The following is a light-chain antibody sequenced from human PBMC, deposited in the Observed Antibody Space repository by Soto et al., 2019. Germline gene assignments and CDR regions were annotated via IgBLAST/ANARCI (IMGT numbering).Light chain of an antibody. CDR3: SSYTTSSTLYV. CDR1: SSDVGGYNY. J-gene: IGLJ1*01. CDR2: EVS. V-gene: IGLV2-14*01. Sequence: QSVLTQPASVSGSPGQSITISCTGTSSDVGGYNYVSWYQQHPGKAPKLMIYEVSNRPSGVSNRSSGSKSGNTASLTISGLQAEDEAYYYCSSYTTSSTLYVFGTGTKLTVL.